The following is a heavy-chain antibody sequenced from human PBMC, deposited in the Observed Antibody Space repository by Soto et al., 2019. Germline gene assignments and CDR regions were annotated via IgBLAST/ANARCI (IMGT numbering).Heavy chain of an antibody. D-gene: IGHD4-17*01. CDR3: AREDYGDYFDY. CDR2: IYQSGNT. J-gene: IGHJ4*02. CDR1: GGSISSGGYS. Sequence: QLQLQESGSGLVKPSQTLSLACVVCGGSISSGGYSWSWIRQPPGKGLEWIGYIYQSGNTYYTPTLKSRVTISVDRSKNQFSLKLSSVTAADTAVSYCAREDYGDYFDYWGQGTLVTVSS. V-gene: IGHV4-30-2*01.